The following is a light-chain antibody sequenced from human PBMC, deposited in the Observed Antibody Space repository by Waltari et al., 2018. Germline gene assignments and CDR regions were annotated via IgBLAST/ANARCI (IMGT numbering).Light chain of an antibody. J-gene: IGKJ2*01. CDR1: QSVLYTSNYHNY. CDR2: WAS. CDR3: QQYYSAPYT. Sequence: DIVMTQSPDSLSVSLGERAPINCKSSQSVLYTSNYHNYLAWYQQKPGQPPKLLLYWASTRESGVPDRFSGSGSGTDFTLSISTLQAEDVAVYYCQQYYSAPYTFGQGTRLEIK. V-gene: IGKV4-1*01.